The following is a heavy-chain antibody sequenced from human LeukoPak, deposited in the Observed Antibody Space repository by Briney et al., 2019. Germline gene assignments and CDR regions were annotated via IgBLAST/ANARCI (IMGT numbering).Heavy chain of an antibody. Sequence: SVKVSCKASGGTFSSYAISWVRQAPGQGLEWMGGIIPIFGTANYAQKFQGRVTITADESTSTAYMELSSLRSEDTAVYYCARVLVWVGERYYMDVWGKGTTVTISS. CDR2: IIPIFGTA. J-gene: IGHJ6*03. D-gene: IGHD3-10*01. CDR3: ARVLVWVGERYYMDV. CDR1: GGTFSSYA. V-gene: IGHV1-69*13.